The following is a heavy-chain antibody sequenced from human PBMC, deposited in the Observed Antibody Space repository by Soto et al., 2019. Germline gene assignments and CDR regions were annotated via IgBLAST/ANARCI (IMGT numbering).Heavy chain of an antibody. V-gene: IGHV1-8*01. CDR1: GYTFTNYD. Sequence: ASVKVSCKASGYTFTNYDINWVRQATGQGLEWMGWMNPKSGKTGYTEKFRGRVTMTRSTPLSTAYMELRSLRSDDTTVYYCARDPGYYYGSENFDYWGQGTLVTVSS. CDR2: MNPKSGKT. CDR3: ARDPGYYYGSENFDY. J-gene: IGHJ4*02. D-gene: IGHD3-10*01.